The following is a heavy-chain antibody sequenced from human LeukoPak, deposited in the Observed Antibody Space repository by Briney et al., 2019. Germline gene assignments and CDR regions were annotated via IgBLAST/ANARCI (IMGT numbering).Heavy chain of an antibody. Sequence: PGGSLRLSCAASGFTFSSYDMHWVRQATGKGLEWVSAIGPTGDTYYLGFVKGRFTISRENAKHSLYLQMNNLRAEDTALYYCARAKPGGSGSDYGDRNIDYWGQGTLVTVSS. CDR2: IGPTGDT. V-gene: IGHV3-13*01. CDR3: ARAKPGGSGSDYGDRNIDY. J-gene: IGHJ4*02. D-gene: IGHD4-17*01. CDR1: GFTFSSYD.